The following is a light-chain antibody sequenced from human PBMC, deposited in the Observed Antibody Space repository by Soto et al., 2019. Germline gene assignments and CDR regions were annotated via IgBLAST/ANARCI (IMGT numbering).Light chain of an antibody. Sequence: QSALTQPASVSGSPGQSITISCTGTTSDIGGYNSVSWYQQHPGKAPKLMIYDVSNRPSGVSNRFSGSKSGNTASLSISGLQAEDDADYYCRSYRSPSSDVFGTGTKVTVL. V-gene: IGLV2-14*03. J-gene: IGLJ1*01. CDR1: TSDIGGYNS. CDR2: DVS. CDR3: RSYRSPSSDV.